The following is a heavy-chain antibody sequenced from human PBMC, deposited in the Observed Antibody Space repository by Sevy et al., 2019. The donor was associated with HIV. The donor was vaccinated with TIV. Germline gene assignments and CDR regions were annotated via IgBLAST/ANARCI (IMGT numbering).Heavy chain of an antibody. CDR1: GITFSGYA. Sequence: GGSLRLSCAASGITFSGYAMNWVRQAPGKGLDWVSTIYGSAGVTYYADSVKGRFTISRDNSKNTLFLQMNNLGAEDTAVYYCAGGRFDSTGSFDAFDIWGRGTLVTVSS. CDR3: AGGRFDSTGSFDAFDI. J-gene: IGHJ3*02. CDR2: IYGSAGVT. V-gene: IGHV3-23*01. D-gene: IGHD3-22*01.